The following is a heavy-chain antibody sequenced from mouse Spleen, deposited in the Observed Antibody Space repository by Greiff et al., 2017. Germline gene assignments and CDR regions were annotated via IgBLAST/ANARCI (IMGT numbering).Heavy chain of an antibody. V-gene: IGHV1-5*01. CDR2: IYPGNSDT. CDR1: GYTFTSYW. Sequence: VQLQQSGTVLARPGASVKMSCKTSGYTFTSYWMHWVKQRPGQGLEWIGAIYPGNSDTSYNQKFKGKAKLTAVTSASTAYMELSSLTNEDSAVYYCTRRIYYEDHAMDYWGQGTSVTVSS. CDR3: TRRIYYEDHAMDY. J-gene: IGHJ4*01. D-gene: IGHD1-1*01.